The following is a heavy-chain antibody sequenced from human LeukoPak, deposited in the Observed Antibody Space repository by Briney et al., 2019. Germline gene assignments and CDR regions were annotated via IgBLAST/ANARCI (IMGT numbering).Heavy chain of an antibody. CDR2: IGVSGGST. J-gene: IGHJ4*02. V-gene: IGHV3-23*01. CDR3: AKAEGYDILTGLDY. Sequence: GGSLRLSCATSGFTFSSYAMSWVRQAPGKGLVWVSGIGVSGGSTYYADSVKGRFTISRDNSKNTLYLQMNSLRTEDTAVYYCAKAEGYDILTGLDYWGQGTLVTVSS. D-gene: IGHD3-9*01. CDR1: GFTFSSYA.